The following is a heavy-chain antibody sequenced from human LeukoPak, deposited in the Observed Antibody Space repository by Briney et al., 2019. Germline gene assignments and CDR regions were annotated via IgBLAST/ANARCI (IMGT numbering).Heavy chain of an antibody. Sequence: ASVKVSCKASGYTFTSYDINWVRQATGQGLEWMGWINPNSGGTNYAQKFQGRVTMTRDTSISTAYMELSRLRSDDTAVYYCARGFGSSRFDPWGQGTLVTVSS. CDR1: GYTFTSYD. CDR3: ARGFGSSRFDP. CDR2: INPNSGGT. V-gene: IGHV1-2*02. J-gene: IGHJ5*02. D-gene: IGHD2-2*01.